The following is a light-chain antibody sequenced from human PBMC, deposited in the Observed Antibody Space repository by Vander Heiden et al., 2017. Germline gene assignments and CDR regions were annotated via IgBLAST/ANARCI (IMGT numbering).Light chain of an antibody. CDR3: QQSYRTPRT. Sequence: DIQMTQSTSSLSASVGDRVTITCRASQSSSSYLNWYQQQPGKAPKLLIYAASSLQSGVPSRFSGSGSGTDFTLTISILQPEDFATYYCQQSYRTPRTFGQGTKLEIK. V-gene: IGKV1-39*01. J-gene: IGKJ2*02. CDR2: AAS. CDR1: QSSSSY.